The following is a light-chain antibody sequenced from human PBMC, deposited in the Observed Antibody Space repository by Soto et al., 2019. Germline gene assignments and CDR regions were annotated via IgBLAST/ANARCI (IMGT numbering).Light chain of an antibody. CDR3: QQYGSSPWT. CDR2: GAS. CDR1: QSVSSY. Sequence: EIVMTQSPATLSVSLGERATLSCRASQSVSSYLAWYQQKPGQAPRLLIYGASTRATGIPARFSGSGSGTDFTLTISRLEPEGFAVYYCQQYGSSPWTFGQGTKVDIK. V-gene: IGKV3-20*01. J-gene: IGKJ1*01.